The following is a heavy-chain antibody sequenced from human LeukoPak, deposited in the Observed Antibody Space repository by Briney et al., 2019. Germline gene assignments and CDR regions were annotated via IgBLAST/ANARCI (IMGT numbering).Heavy chain of an antibody. J-gene: IGHJ4*02. Sequence: SETLSLTCTVSGGSITGYYWSWIRQPPGKELEWIAYIHYSGSTNYNPSLKSRVTISVDTSKNQFSLKLNSVTAADTAVYYCARGHYGSGTGTYPDWGQGTLVTVSS. CDR2: IHYSGST. CDR3: ARGHYGSGTGTYPD. CDR1: GGSITGYY. V-gene: IGHV4-59*01. D-gene: IGHD3-10*01.